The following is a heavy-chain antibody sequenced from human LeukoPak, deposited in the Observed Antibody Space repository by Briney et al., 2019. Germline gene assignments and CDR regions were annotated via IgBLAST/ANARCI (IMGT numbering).Heavy chain of an antibody. CDR1: GFTFSYAW. J-gene: IGHJ2*01. CDR2: IKNKDNGGTT. Sequence: GGSLRLSCAASGFTFSYAWMTWVRQAPGKGLEWVGGIKNKDNGGTTDYAAPVKGRFTISRDDSRNTLYLQMDSPKTDDTAVDYCSTDYRSSGYLGWWYFGLWGRGTLVTVSS. CDR3: STDYRSSGYLGWWYFGL. V-gene: IGHV3-15*01. D-gene: IGHD3-22*01.